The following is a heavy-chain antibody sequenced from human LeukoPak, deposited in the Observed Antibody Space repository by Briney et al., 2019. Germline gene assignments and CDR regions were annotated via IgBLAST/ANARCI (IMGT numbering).Heavy chain of an antibody. CDR1: GFTFIGYD. CDR2: IGIRGDT. CDR3: ARGGIQVSGIDEFDY. V-gene: IGHV3-13*01. J-gene: IGHJ4*02. Sequence: GGSLRLSCAASGFTFIGYDMHWVRQVIGEGLEWVSAIGIRGDTHYSGSVKGRFTISRENAESSLYLQMNSLRAEDTAVYYCARGGIQVSGIDEFDYWGQGTLVTVSS. D-gene: IGHD6-19*01.